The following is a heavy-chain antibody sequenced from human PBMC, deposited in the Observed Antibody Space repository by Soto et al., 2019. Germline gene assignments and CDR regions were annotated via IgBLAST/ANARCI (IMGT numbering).Heavy chain of an antibody. J-gene: IGHJ3*02. CDR3: ARVGFGNSGHSFAFGI. Sequence: QVQLQESGPGLVKPSQTLSLTCTVSGGSISSGDFYWSWVRQPPGKGLEWIAYIYYSGTTLYNPSLKSRVTISLDTSKKQCSLNLSGVTAADTAVYYCARVGFGNSGHSFAFGIWGQGTMVTVSS. D-gene: IGHD2-15*01. V-gene: IGHV4-30-4*01. CDR1: GGSISSGDFY. CDR2: IYYSGTT.